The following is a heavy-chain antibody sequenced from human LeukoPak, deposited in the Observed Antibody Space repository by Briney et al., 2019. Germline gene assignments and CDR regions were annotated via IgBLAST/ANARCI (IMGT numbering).Heavy chain of an antibody. V-gene: IGHV1-69*01. Sequence: ASVKVSCKASGGTFSSYAISWVRQAPGQGLEWMGGIIPIFGTANYAQKFQGRVTITADESTSTAYMELSSLRSEDTAVYYCARDGRYSGYDFEYWDQGTLVTVSS. CDR1: GGTFSSYA. CDR3: ARDGRYSGYDFEY. J-gene: IGHJ4*02. CDR2: IIPIFGTA. D-gene: IGHD5-12*01.